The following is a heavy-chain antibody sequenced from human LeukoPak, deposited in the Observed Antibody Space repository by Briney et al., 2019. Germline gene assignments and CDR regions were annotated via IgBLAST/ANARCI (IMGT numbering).Heavy chain of an antibody. V-gene: IGHV3-74*01. D-gene: IGHD3-9*01. J-gene: IGHJ4*02. CDR1: DFSFRSHW. CDR2: IIGDGNSI. Sequence: PGGSLRLSCATSDFSFRSHWMHWVRQAPGNGLVWVSRIIGDGNSISYADSVKGRFTISRDNAKNTLYLQMNSLRVEDTAVYYCARGHVTGSDRHWDYWGQGVLVTVSS. CDR3: ARGHVTGSDRHWDY.